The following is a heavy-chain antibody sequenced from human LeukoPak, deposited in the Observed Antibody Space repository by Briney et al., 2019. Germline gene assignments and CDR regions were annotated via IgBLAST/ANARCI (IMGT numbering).Heavy chain of an antibody. CDR3: ASRGYSSSSVPKYYFDY. J-gene: IGHJ4*02. V-gene: IGHV1-69*05. CDR2: IIPIFGTA. D-gene: IGHD6-6*01. CDR1: GGTSSSYA. Sequence: ASVKVSCKASGGTSSSYAISWVRQAPGQGLVWMGGIIPIFGTANYAQKFQGRVTITTDESTSTAYMELSSLRSEDTAVYYCASRGYSSSSVPKYYFDYWGQGTLVTVSS.